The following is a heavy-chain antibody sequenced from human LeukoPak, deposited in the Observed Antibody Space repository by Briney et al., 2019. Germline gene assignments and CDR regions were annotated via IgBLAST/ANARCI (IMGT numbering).Heavy chain of an antibody. Sequence: PSETLSLTCTVSGGSISSYYWSWIRQPPGKGLEWIGYIYYSGSTNYNPSLKSRVTISVDTSKNQFSLKLSSVTAADTAVYYCARATIFGMDYWGQGTLVTVSS. CDR2: IYYSGST. D-gene: IGHD3-3*01. CDR3: ARATIFGMDY. CDR1: GGSISSYY. V-gene: IGHV4-59*01. J-gene: IGHJ4*02.